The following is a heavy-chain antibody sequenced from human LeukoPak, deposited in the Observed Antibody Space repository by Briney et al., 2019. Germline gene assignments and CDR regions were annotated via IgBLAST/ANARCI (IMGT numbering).Heavy chain of an antibody. V-gene: IGHV3-43*02. CDR3: AKDTGYSYSLDS. Sequence: SGGSLRLSCAASGFTFDDYAMHWVRQAPGKGLECVSLIIGGGGSTYYADSVKGRFTISRDNSKNSPYLQMNSLRTEDTALYYCAKDTGYSYSLDSWGQGTLVTVSS. J-gene: IGHJ4*02. CDR1: GFTFDDYA. D-gene: IGHD5-18*01. CDR2: IIGGGGST.